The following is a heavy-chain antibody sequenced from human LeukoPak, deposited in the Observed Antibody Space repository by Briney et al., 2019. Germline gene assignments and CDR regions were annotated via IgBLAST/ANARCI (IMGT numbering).Heavy chain of an antibody. Sequence: GGSLRLSCAVSGFTLINYDIYWIRQAPGKGLKWATFIRYDGSNQYYADSVKGRFTISRDNSKNTVFLQMNSLRIEDTAVYYCARESGKGAFDIWGHGTMVIVSS. J-gene: IGHJ3*02. CDR3: ARESGKGAFDI. V-gene: IGHV3-30*02. CDR2: IRYDGSNQ. D-gene: IGHD3-10*01. CDR1: GFTLINYD.